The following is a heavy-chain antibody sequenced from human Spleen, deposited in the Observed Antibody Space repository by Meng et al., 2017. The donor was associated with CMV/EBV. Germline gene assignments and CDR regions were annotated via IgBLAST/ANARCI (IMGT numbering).Heavy chain of an antibody. J-gene: IGHJ4*02. D-gene: IGHD5-12*01. Sequence: GESLKISCATSGFTFSTFAMHWVRQAPGKGLEWVSTISGSGSNTGYVDSVKGRFTISRDNAKNSLFLQMNSLRVEDTAFYYCTRDGVATGDYWGQGTLVTVSS. CDR1: GFTFSTFA. V-gene: IGHV3-21*04. CDR2: ISGSGSNT. CDR3: TRDGVATGDY.